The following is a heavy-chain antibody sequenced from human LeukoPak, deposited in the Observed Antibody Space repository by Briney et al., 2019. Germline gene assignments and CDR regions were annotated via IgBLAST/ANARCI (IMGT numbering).Heavy chain of an antibody. Sequence: SETLSLTCTVSGGSISSYYWSWIRQPPEKGLEWIGYIYYSGSTYYKPSLKSRVTISVDTSKNQFSLKLSSVTAADTAVYYCARVSSSWYVNYYYYYMDVWGKGTTVTVSS. CDR2: IYYSGST. D-gene: IGHD6-13*01. J-gene: IGHJ6*03. CDR3: ARVSSSWYVNYYYYYMDV. V-gene: IGHV4-59*01. CDR1: GGSISSYY.